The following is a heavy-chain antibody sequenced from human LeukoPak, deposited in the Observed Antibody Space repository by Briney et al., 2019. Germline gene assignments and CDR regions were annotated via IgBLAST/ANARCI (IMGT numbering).Heavy chain of an antibody. V-gene: IGHV1-18*01. CDR2: ISAYNGNT. J-gene: IGHJ4*02. CDR1: GYPFNSYT. D-gene: IGHD3-22*01. CDR3: ARVSYYDSSGYGPRVDY. Sequence: ASVKVSCKASGYPFNSYTISWVRQAPGQGLEWMGWISAYNGNTNYAQKLQGRVTMTTDTSTSTAYMELRSLRSDDTAVYYCARVSYYDSSGYGPRVDYWGQGTLVTVSS.